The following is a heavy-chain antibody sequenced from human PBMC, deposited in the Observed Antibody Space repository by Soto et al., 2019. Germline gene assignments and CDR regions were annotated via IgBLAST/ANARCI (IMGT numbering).Heavy chain of an antibody. Sequence: SETLSLTCTVSGGSISSYYWSLIRQPPGKGLEWIGYIYYSGSTNYNPSLKSRVTISVDTSKNQFSLKLSSVTAADTAVYYCARARLGAYYYYYGMDVWGQGTTVTVSS. V-gene: IGHV4-59*01. CDR2: IYYSGST. CDR3: ARARLGAYYYYYGMDV. J-gene: IGHJ6*02. CDR1: GGSISSYY. D-gene: IGHD7-27*01.